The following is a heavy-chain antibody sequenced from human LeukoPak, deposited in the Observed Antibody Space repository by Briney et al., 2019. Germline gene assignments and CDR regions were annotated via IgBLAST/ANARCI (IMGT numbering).Heavy chain of an antibody. J-gene: IGHJ4*02. Sequence: GGSLRLSCAASGFTFSSYSMNWVRQAPGKGLEWVSYISSGSRSICYADSVKGRFTISRDNAKNSLYLQMNSLRDEDTAVYYCARPHQDYVWGSPDYWGQGTLVTVSS. D-gene: IGHD3-16*01. CDR3: ARPHQDYVWGSPDY. V-gene: IGHV3-48*02. CDR1: GFTFSSYS. CDR2: ISSGSRSI.